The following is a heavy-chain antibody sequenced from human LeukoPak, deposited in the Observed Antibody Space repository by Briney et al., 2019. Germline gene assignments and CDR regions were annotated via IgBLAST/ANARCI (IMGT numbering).Heavy chain of an antibody. CDR2: ISGSGGST. Sequence: GGSLRLSCAASGFAFSSYAMSWVRQAPGKGLEWVSAISGSGGSTYYADSVKGRFTISRDNSKNTLYLQMNSLRAEDTAVYYCAKDRISSYYDSSGYDAFDIWGQGTMVTVSS. J-gene: IGHJ3*02. D-gene: IGHD3-22*01. V-gene: IGHV3-23*01. CDR1: GFAFSSYA. CDR3: AKDRISSYYDSSGYDAFDI.